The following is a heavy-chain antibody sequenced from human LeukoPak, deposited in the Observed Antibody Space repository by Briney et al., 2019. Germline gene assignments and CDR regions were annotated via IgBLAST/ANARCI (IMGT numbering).Heavy chain of an antibody. J-gene: IGHJ4*02. CDR1: GGSFSGYY. Sequence: PSETLSLPCAVYGGSFSGYYWSWIRQPPGKGLEWIGEINHSGSTNYNPSLKSRVTISVDTSKNQFSLKLSSVTAADTAVYYCARANYGGHFDYWGQGTLVTVSS. CDR2: INHSGST. CDR3: ARANYGGHFDY. V-gene: IGHV4-34*01. D-gene: IGHD4-23*01.